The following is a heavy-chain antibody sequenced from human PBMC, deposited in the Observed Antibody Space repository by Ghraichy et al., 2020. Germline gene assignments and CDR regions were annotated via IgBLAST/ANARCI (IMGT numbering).Heavy chain of an antibody. V-gene: IGHV3-23*01. J-gene: IGHJ4*02. CDR1: GFTFSSYA. CDR3: AKDAYYGSGGYYSH. CDR2: ISAGDGST. D-gene: IGHD3-10*01. Sequence: LSLTCAASGFTFSSYAMNWVRQAPGKGLEWVSGISAGDGSTYYADSVKGRFTISRENSKNTLYLQMNTLRAEDTAVYYCAKDAYYGSGGYYSHWGQGALVTVSS.